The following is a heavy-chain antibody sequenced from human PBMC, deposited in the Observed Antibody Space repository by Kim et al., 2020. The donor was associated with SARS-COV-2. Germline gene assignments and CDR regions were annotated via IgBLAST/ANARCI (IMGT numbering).Heavy chain of an antibody. D-gene: IGHD2-15*01. CDR3: AKAVYGLGLPIDY. Sequence: YADSVKGRFTISRDNSKNTLYLQMNSLRAEDTAVYYCAKAVYGLGLPIDYWGQGTLVTVSS. V-gene: IGHV3-23*01. J-gene: IGHJ4*02.